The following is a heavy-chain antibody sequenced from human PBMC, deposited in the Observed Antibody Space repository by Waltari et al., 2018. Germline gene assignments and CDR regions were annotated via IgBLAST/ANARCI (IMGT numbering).Heavy chain of an antibody. J-gene: IGHJ4*02. CDR2: VSYRGIT. CDR1: SGSISIPNYF. V-gene: IGHV4-30-4*01. Sequence: QVQLQESGPGLVKPSQTLTLTCTVSSGSISIPNYFWSWIRQAPGKGLEWIGSVSYRGITYYNPSLGRRVTMSVDTSKNQFSLNLNSVTAADAAIYYCARTTFVRYFDYWGQGTLVTVSS. D-gene: IGHD1-1*01. CDR3: ARTTFVRYFDY.